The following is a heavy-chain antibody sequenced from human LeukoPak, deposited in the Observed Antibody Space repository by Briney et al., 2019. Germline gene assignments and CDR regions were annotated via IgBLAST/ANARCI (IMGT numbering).Heavy chain of an antibody. J-gene: IGHJ6*02. CDR2: IYSGGST. D-gene: IGHD1-26*01. Sequence: GGSLRLSCAASGFTVSSNYMSWVRQAPGKGLEWVSVIYSGGSTYYADSVKGRFTISRDNAKHSLYLQMNSLRAEDTAVYYCARDRGELLFYYYGMDVWGLGTTVTVS. CDR1: GFTVSSNY. CDR3: ARDRGELLFYYYGMDV. V-gene: IGHV3-53*01.